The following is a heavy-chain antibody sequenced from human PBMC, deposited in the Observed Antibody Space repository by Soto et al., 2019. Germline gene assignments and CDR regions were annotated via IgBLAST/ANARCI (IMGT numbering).Heavy chain of an antibody. D-gene: IGHD5-18*01. V-gene: IGHV1-69*02. CDR1: GGTFSSYT. Sequence: QVQLVQSGAEVKKPGSSVKVSCKASGGTFSSYTISWVRQAPGQGLEWMGRIIPILGIANYAQKFQGRVTITADKSTSTAYRELSSLRSEDTAVYYCARGWGIQLWSLPDYWGQGTLVTVSS. CDR3: ARGWGIQLWSLPDY. CDR2: IIPILGIA. J-gene: IGHJ4*02.